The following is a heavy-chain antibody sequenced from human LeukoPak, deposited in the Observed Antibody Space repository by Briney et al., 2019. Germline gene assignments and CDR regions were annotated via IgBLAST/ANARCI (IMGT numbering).Heavy chain of an antibody. Sequence: GESLKISCKASGYTFTTYWIAWVRQTPEKGLEWVGIINPVDSDTRYSPSFQGQVTISADKSISTAYLQWSSLKASDTAMYYCARLSMRAYYFDYWGQGTLVTVSS. V-gene: IGHV5-51*01. D-gene: IGHD2-21*01. CDR2: INPVDSDT. CDR3: ARLSMRAYYFDY. CDR1: GYTFTTYW. J-gene: IGHJ4*02.